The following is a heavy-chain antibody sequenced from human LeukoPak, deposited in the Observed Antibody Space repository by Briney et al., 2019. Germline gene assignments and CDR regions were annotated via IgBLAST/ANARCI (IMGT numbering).Heavy chain of an antibody. Sequence: GGSLRLSCAASGFTFSSYSMNWVRQAPGKGLEWVSSISSSSSYIYYADSVKGRFTISRDNAKNSLYLQMNSLRAEDTAVYYCARWGVGATGLDYWAREPWSPSPQ. D-gene: IGHD1-26*01. CDR3: ARWGVGATGLDY. CDR2: ISSSSSYI. J-gene: IGHJ4*02. CDR1: GFTFSSYS. V-gene: IGHV3-21*01.